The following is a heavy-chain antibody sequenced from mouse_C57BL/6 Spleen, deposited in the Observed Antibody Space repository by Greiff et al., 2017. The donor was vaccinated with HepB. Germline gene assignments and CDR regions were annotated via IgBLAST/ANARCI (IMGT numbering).Heavy chain of an antibody. CDR2: ISSGGDYI. D-gene: IGHD2-12*01. J-gene: IGHJ4*01. CDR1: GFTFSSYA. V-gene: IGHV5-9-1*02. Sequence: EVQLVESGEGLVKPGGSLKLSCAASGFTFSSYAMSWVRQTPEKRLEWVAYISSGGDYIYYADTVKGRFTISRDNARNTLYLQMSSLKSEDTAMYYCTREGATTGAMDYWGQGTSVTVSS. CDR3: TREGATTGAMDY.